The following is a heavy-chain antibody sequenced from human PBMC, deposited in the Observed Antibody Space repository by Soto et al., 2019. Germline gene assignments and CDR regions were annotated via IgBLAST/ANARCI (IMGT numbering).Heavy chain of an antibody. CDR2: IYYSGST. CDR3: ASSYDTLTGFDY. Sequence: SETLSLTCTVSGGSISSYYWSWIRQPPGKGLEWIGYIYYSGSTNYNPSLKSRVAISVDTSKNQFSLKLSSVTAADTAVYYCASSYDTLTGFDYWGQGTLVTVSS. D-gene: IGHD3-9*01. V-gene: IGHV4-59*01. CDR1: GGSISSYY. J-gene: IGHJ4*02.